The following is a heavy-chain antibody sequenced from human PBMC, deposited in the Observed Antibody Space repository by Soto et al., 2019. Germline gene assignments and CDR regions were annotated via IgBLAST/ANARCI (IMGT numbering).Heavy chain of an antibody. D-gene: IGHD3-22*01. CDR1: GGTFSSYA. J-gene: IGHJ4*02. V-gene: IGHV1-69*13. CDR2: IIPIFGTA. CDR3: ARDLGYYDSSGYSIDY. Sequence: SVKVSCKASGGTFSSYAISWVRQAPGQGLEWMGGIIPIFGTANYAQKFQGRVTITADESTSTAYMELSSLRSEDTAVYYCARDLGYYDSSGYSIDYWGQGTLVTVSS.